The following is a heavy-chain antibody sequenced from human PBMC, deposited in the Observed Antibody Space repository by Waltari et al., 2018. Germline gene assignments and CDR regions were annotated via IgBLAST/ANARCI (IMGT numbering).Heavy chain of an antibody. J-gene: IGHJ5*02. CDR2: IIPILGTA. V-gene: IGHV1-69*01. CDR3: ARDLPYFYDSSGFVWFDP. CDR1: GGTFRSYA. D-gene: IGHD3-22*01. Sequence: QVQLVQSGAEVKKPGSSVKVSCKASGGTFRSYAISWVRQAPGQGLEWMGGIIPILGTANYAQKFQGRVTITADESTSTAYMELSSLRSEDTAVYYCARDLPYFYDSSGFVWFDPWGQGTLVTVSS.